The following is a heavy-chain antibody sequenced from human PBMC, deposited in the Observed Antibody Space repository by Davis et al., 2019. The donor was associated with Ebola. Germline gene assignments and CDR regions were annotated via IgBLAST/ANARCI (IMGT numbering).Heavy chain of an antibody. V-gene: IGHV3-11*06. CDR2: ISSSTYT. CDR3: AREARYCSGGSRYRHYFFDS. D-gene: IGHD2-15*01. CDR1: GFTFSDHY. Sequence: PGGSLRLSCVVSGFTFSDHYMSWIRQAPGKGLEWVSYISSSTYTKYADYVKGRFTISRDNAKNSLYLHMNSLGADDTAVYYCAREARYCSGGSRYRHYFFDSWGQGTLVTVSS. J-gene: IGHJ4*02.